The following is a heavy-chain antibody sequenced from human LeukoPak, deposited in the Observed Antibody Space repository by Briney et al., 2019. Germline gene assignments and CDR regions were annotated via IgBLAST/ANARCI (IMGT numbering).Heavy chain of an antibody. D-gene: IGHD1-14*01. CDR3: ASTGADYYMDV. V-gene: IGHV3-30*01. CDR1: GFTFSSYA. CDR2: ISYDGSNK. J-gene: IGHJ6*03. Sequence: PGRSLRLSCAASGFTFSSYAMHWVRQAPGKGLEWVAVISYDGSNKYYADSVKGRFTISRDNSKNTLYLQMNSLRAEDTAVYYCASTGADYYMDVWAKGPRSPSP.